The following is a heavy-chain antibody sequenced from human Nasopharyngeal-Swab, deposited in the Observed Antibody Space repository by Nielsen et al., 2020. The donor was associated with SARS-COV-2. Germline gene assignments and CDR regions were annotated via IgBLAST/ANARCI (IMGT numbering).Heavy chain of an antibody. J-gene: IGHJ4*02. CDR2: IYYSGST. V-gene: IGHV4-31*02. D-gene: IGHD3-22*01. Sequence: RQAPGKGLEWIGYIYYSGSTYYNPSPKSRVTISVDTSKNQFSLKLSSVTAADTAVYYCARGAIDYYDSSGYGDWGQGTLVTVSS. CDR3: ARGAIDYYDSSGYGD.